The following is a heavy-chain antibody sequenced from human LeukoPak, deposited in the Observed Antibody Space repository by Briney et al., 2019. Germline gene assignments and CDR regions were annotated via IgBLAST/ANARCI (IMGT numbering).Heavy chain of an antibody. CDR1: GGSISSHY. J-gene: IGHJ4*02. CDR3: ARGESFDY. Sequence: TLSLTCTVSGGSISSHYWSWIRQPPGKGLEWIGYIYYSGSTNYNPSLKSRVTISVDTSKNQFSLKLSSVTAADTAVYYCARGESFDYWGQGTLVTVSS. CDR2: IYYSGST. V-gene: IGHV4-59*11.